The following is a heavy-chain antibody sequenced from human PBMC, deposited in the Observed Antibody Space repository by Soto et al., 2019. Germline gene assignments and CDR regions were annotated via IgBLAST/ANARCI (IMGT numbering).Heavy chain of an antibody. Sequence: QVRLVESGGGVVQPGRSLRLSCTASGFSLSSYAMYWFRQPPGKGLEGVAVISKDGMNKNYADSVKGRVTVSRDNANYSLDLQLNSLRGEDTAMYYCSRDMYSSDYFVKWFEPWGQGTLVTVSS. J-gene: IGHJ5*02. CDR3: SRDMYSSDYFVKWFEP. V-gene: IGHV3-30*04. CDR2: ISKDGMNK. D-gene: IGHD6-19*01. CDR1: GFSLSSYA.